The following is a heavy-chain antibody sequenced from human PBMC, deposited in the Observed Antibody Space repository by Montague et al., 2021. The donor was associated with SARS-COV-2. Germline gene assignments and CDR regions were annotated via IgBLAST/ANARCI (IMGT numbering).Heavy chain of an antibody. CDR1: GFILSRYA. CDR3: ARGRGTYSLDY. V-gene: IGHV3-30-3*01. D-gene: IGHD1-26*01. Sequence: SLRLSCAASGFILSRYAMHWVRQAPGKGLEWVAVISYDGSNKHNADSVKGRFTISRDKSKNTLYVRMNSLRAEDTAVYYCARGRGTYSLDYWGQGTLVTVSS. CDR2: ISYDGSNK. J-gene: IGHJ4*02.